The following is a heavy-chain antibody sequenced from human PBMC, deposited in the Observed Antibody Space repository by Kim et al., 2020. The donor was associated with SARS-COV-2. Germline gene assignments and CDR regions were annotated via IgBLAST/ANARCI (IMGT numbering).Heavy chain of an antibody. J-gene: IGHJ4*02. Sequence: ASVKVSCKASGYTFTSYGISWVRQAPGQGLEWMGWISAYNGNTNYAQKLQGRVTMTTDTSTSTAYMELRSLRSDDTAVYYCARNYYGSGSYYSLFLPVYWGQGTLVTVSS. CDR2: ISAYNGNT. CDR1: GYTFTSYG. CDR3: ARNYYGSGSYYSLFLPVY. D-gene: IGHD3-10*01. V-gene: IGHV1-18*01.